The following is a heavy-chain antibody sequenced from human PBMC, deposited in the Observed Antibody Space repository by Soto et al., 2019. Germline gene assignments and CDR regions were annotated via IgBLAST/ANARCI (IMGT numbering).Heavy chain of an antibody. Sequence: GGSLRLSCAASGFTFSSYAMSWARQAPGKGLEWVSAISGSGGSTYYADSVKGRFTISRDHSKNTLYLQMNSLRAEDTAVYYCAKGKAAVAAGWFDPWGQGTLVTVSS. D-gene: IGHD6-19*01. J-gene: IGHJ5*02. CDR2: ISGSGGST. CDR1: GFTFSSYA. V-gene: IGHV3-23*01. CDR3: AKGKAAVAAGWFDP.